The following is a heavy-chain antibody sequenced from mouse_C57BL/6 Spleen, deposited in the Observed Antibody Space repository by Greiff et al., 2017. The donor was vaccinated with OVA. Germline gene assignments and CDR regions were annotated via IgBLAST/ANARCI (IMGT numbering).Heavy chain of an antibody. CDR3: TRSPIYYGSTYWYFDV. V-gene: IGHV1-15*01. CDR1: GYTFTDYE. CDR2: IDPETGGT. Sequence: QVQLQQSGAELVRPGASVTLSCKASGYTFTDYEMHWVKQTPVHGLEWIGAIDPETGGTAYNQKFKGKAILTADKSSSTAYMELRSLTSEDSAVYYCTRSPIYYGSTYWYFDVWGTGTTVTVSS. D-gene: IGHD1-1*01. J-gene: IGHJ1*03.